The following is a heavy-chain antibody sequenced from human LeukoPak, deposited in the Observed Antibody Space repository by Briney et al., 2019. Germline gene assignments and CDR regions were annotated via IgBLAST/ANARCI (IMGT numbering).Heavy chain of an antibody. Sequence: SETLSLTCAVYGGSFSGYYWSWIRQPPGKGLEWIGEINHSGSTNYNPSLKSRVTISADTSKNQFSLKLSSVTAADTAVYYCARERYYYGSGSYYTYYYYYGMDVWGQGTTVTVSS. CDR3: ARERYYYGSGSYYTYYYYYGMDV. J-gene: IGHJ6*02. CDR1: GGSFSGYY. D-gene: IGHD3-10*01. V-gene: IGHV4-34*01. CDR2: INHSGST.